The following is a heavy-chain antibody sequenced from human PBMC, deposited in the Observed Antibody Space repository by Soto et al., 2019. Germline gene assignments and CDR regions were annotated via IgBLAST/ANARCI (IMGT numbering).Heavy chain of an antibody. CDR1: GYTFTTYY. J-gene: IGHJ4*02. D-gene: IGHD2-21*02. CDR2: INPSGGST. Sequence: ASVKVSCKASGYTFTTYYMHWVRQAPGQGLEWMGIINPSGGSTSYAQRFQGRLTMTRDTSTSTVYMELNILRSEDTAVYYCARAGGGNSLDYWGQGTLVTVSS. V-gene: IGHV1-46*01. CDR3: ARAGGGNSLDY.